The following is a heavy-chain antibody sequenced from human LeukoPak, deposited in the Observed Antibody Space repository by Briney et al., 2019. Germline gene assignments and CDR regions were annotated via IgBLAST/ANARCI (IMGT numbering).Heavy chain of an antibody. CDR3: SVRRYYFDNSGYYHAEYFQH. V-gene: IGHV4-39*01. Sequence: PSETLSLTCTVSGGSISSTSYYWGWIRQPPGKGLEWIGSIYYSGRAYYNPSLRNRATISVGTSKNQFSLKLYSVTAADTAVYYCSVRRYYFDNSGYYHAEYFQHWGQGTLVTVSS. CDR2: IYYSGRA. D-gene: IGHD3-22*01. J-gene: IGHJ1*01. CDR1: GGSISSTSYY.